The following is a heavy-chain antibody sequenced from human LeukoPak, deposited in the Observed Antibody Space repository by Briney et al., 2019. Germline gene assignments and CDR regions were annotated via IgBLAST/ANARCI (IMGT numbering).Heavy chain of an antibody. J-gene: IGHJ5*02. D-gene: IGHD4-17*01. CDR2: IYTSGTSGST. Sequence: SETLSLTCTVSGGSISSGSYYWSWIRQPARKGLEWIGRIYTSGTSGSTNYNPSLKSRVTISVDTSKNQFSLKLSSVTAADTAVYYCARAYPTTARYNWFDPWGQGTLVTVSS. V-gene: IGHV4-61*02. CDR1: GGSISSGSYY. CDR3: ARAYPTTARYNWFDP.